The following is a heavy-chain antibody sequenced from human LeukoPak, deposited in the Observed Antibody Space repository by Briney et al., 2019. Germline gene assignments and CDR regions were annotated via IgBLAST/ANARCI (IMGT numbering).Heavy chain of an antibody. CDR3: ARDSGPIRGGHY. J-gene: IGHJ4*02. CDR1: GGSISSSSYY. V-gene: IGHV4-39*01. D-gene: IGHD3-10*01. CDR2: IYYSGST. Sequence: SETLSLTCTVPGGSISSSSYYWGWIRQPPGKGLEWIGSIYYSGSTYYNPSLKSRVTISVDTSKNQFSLKLSSVTAADTAVYYCARDSGPIRGGHYWGQGTLVTVSS.